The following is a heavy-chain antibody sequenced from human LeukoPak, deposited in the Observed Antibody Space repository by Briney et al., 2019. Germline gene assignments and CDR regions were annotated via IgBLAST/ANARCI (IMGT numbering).Heavy chain of an antibody. CDR1: GYTFTNYN. CDR2: MNPNSGNT. D-gene: IGHD6-19*01. J-gene: IGHJ4*02. CDR3: ARRVADHFDY. Sequence: ASVKVSCKASGYTFTNYNIHWVRQASGHGLEWMGGMNPNSGNTDSTQKFQGKLSMTRDTSVSTAYMELTSLRSDDTAVYYCARRVADHFDYWAREPWSPSPQ. V-gene: IGHV1-8*01.